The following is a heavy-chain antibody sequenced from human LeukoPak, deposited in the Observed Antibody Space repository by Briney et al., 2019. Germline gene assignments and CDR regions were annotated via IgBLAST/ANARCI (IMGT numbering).Heavy chain of an antibody. V-gene: IGHV4-34*01. CDR1: GGSFSGYY. CDR3: ARAPVGSGWYYFDY. D-gene: IGHD6-19*01. Sequence: PSETLSLTCAVYGGSFSGYYWSWIRQPPGKGLEWIGEINHSGSTNYNPSLKSRVTISVDTSKNQFSLKLRSVTAADTAVYYCARAPVGSGWYYFDYWGQGTLVTVSS. J-gene: IGHJ4*02. CDR2: INHSGST.